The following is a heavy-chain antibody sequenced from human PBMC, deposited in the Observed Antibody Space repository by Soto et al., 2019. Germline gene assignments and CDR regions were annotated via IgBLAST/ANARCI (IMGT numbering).Heavy chain of an antibody. CDR3: AKDSVDPGYYYYGMDV. CDR1: GFTFSSYG. CDR2: ISYDGSNK. Sequence: GGSLRLSCAASGFTFSSYGMHWVRQAPGKGLEWVAVISYDGSNKYYADSVKGRFTISRDNYKNTLYLQMNSLRAEDTAVYYCAKDSVDPGYYYYGMDVWGQGTTVTVSS. D-gene: IGHD5-12*01. J-gene: IGHJ6*02. V-gene: IGHV3-30*18.